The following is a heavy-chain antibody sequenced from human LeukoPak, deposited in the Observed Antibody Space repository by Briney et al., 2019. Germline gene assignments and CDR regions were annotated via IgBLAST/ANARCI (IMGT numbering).Heavy chain of an antibody. J-gene: IGHJ3*02. CDR1: GFTVSSNY. V-gene: IGHV3-53*01. CDR2: IYSGGST. CDR3: ARDNRITSDAFDI. Sequence: GGSLRLSCAASGFTVSSNYMSWVRQAPGKGLEWVAVIYSGGSTYYADSVKGRFTISRDNSKNTLYLQMNSLRAEDTAVYYCARDNRITSDAFDIWGQGTMVTVSS. D-gene: IGHD2/OR15-2a*01.